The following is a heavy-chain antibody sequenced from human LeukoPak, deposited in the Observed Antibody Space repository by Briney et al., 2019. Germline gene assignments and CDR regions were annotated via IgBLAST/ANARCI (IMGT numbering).Heavy chain of an antibody. CDR1: GFTFSSYS. D-gene: IGHD3-10*01. Sequence: GGSLRLSCVASGFTFSSYSMNWVRQAPGKGLEWVSYISSRSITTHYADSVKGRFTISRDNAKNSLYLQMNSLRAADTAVYYCAREGRSGDVDYWGQGTLVTVSS. J-gene: IGHJ4*02. V-gene: IGHV3-48*01. CDR3: AREGRSGDVDY. CDR2: ISSRSITT.